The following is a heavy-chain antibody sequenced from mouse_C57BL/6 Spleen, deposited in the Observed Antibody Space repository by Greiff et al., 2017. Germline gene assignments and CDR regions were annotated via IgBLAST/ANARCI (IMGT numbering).Heavy chain of an antibody. CDR1: GFTFSDYY. V-gene: IGHV5-16*01. CDR3: ARERQLRLPYYAMDY. J-gene: IGHJ4*01. D-gene: IGHD3-2*02. Sequence: EVQVVESEGGLVQPGSSMKLSCTASGFTFSDYYMAWVRQVPEKGLEWVANINYDGSSTYYLDSLKSRFIISRDNAKNILYLQMSSLKSEDTATYYCARERQLRLPYYAMDYWGQGTSVTVSS. CDR2: INYDGSST.